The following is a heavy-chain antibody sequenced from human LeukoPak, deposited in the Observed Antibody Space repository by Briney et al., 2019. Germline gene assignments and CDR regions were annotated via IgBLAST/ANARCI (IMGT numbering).Heavy chain of an antibody. D-gene: IGHD6-13*01. CDR2: INHSGST. J-gene: IGHJ1*01. CDR3: ARGSSSSWYAYFQH. CDR1: GGSFSGYY. V-gene: IGHV4-34*01. Sequence: SETLSLTCAVYGGSFSGYYWSWIRQPPGKGLEWIGEINHSGSTNYNPSLKSRVTISVDTSKNQFSLKLSSVTAAGTAVYYCARGSSSSWYAYFQHWGQGTLVTVSS.